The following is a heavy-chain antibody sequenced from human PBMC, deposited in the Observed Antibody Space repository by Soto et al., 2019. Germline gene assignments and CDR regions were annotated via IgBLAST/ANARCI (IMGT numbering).Heavy chain of an antibody. CDR2: INHSGST. J-gene: IGHJ6*02. D-gene: IGHD4-4*01. CDR3: ARLLHPAYGMDV. V-gene: IGHV4-34*01. Sequence: NPSETLSLTCAVYGGSFSVYYWSWIRHPPGKGLEWIGEINHSGSTNYNPSLKSRVTISVDTSKNQFSLKLSSVTAADTAVYYCARLLHPAYGMDVWGQGTTVTVSS. CDR1: GGSFSVYY.